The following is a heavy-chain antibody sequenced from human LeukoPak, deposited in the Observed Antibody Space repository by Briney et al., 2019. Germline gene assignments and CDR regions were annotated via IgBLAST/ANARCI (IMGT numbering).Heavy chain of an antibody. V-gene: IGHV4-59*01. J-gene: IGHJ4*02. CDR3: VREGMSVAAFDY. Sequence: SETLSLTCTVSGGSISGYYLNWIRQPPGKGLEWIGYIHYSGSTNYNPSLKSRVSISVDTSKNQFSLRLSSVTAADTAVYYCVREGMSVAAFDYWGQGALVTVSS. CDR2: IHYSGST. CDR1: GGSISGYY. D-gene: IGHD6-19*01.